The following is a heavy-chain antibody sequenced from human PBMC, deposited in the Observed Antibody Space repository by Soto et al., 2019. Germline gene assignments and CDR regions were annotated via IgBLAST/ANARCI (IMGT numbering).Heavy chain of an antibody. J-gene: IGHJ4*02. D-gene: IGHD3-22*01. CDR1: GFSLSTSGVG. Sequence: ASGPTLVNPTQTLTLTCTFSGFSLSTSGVGVGWIRQPPGKALEWLALIYWDDDKRYSPSLKSRLTITKDTSKNQVVLTMTNMDPVDTATYYCAHRPSTRDYYDSSGYYFDNFDYWGQGTLVTVSS. V-gene: IGHV2-5*02. CDR3: AHRPSTRDYYDSSGYYFDNFDY. CDR2: IYWDDDK.